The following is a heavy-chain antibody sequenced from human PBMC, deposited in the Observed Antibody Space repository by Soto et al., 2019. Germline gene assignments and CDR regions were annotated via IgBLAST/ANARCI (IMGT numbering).Heavy chain of an antibody. D-gene: IGHD5-18*01. CDR2: MNAGVGNT. CDR3: ARDTGYTFGSLNY. J-gene: IGHJ4*02. CDR1: GYTFTDYA. Sequence: ASVKVSCKASGYTFTDYALHWVRQAPGQRLEWMGWMNAGVGNTLYSQKFQGRITITRDTSASTAYMELNSLKSEDTAIYYCARDTGYTFGSLNYWGPGTQVPVSS. V-gene: IGHV1-3*01.